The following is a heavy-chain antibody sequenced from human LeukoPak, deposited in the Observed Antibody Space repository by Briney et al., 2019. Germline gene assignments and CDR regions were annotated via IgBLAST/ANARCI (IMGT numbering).Heavy chain of an antibody. Sequence: PSETLSLTCSVSDGSINSYYWNWIRRPPGKGLEWIASIHHTGTPYYNPSLKSRVTISVDTSKNQFSLQFSSVIAADTAVYYCMRHASGEPPRYWGQGTLVTASS. CDR2: IHHTGTP. V-gene: IGHV4-59*05. CDR3: MRHASGEPPRY. J-gene: IGHJ4*02. CDR1: DGSINSYY. D-gene: IGHD7-27*01.